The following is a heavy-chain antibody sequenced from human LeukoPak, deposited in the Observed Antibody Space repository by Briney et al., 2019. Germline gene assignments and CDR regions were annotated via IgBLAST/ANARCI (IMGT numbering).Heavy chain of an antibody. V-gene: IGHV3-48*02. CDR2: ISSSSSPI. D-gene: IGHD6-19*01. Sequence: GSLKLSCAASGFTFRSYSMNWVRQAQGKGLEWVSFISSSSSPIYYADSVKGRFSISRDNAKNSVYLQMNSLRDEDTAVYYCARGGLGWLSYWGQGTLVTVSS. CDR3: ARGGLGWLSY. CDR1: GFTFRSYS. J-gene: IGHJ4*02.